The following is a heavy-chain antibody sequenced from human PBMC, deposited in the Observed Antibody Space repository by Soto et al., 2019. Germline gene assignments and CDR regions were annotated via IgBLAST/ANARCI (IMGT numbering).Heavy chain of an antibody. J-gene: IGHJ4*02. Sequence: LSLTCTVSGGSISSGGYYWSWIRQHPGKGLEWIGYIYYSGSTYYNPSLKSRVTISVDTSKNQFSLKLSSVTAADTAVYYCARDSFYGGDLYYFDYWGQGTLVTVSS. D-gene: IGHD4-17*01. CDR1: GGSISSGGYY. CDR3: ARDSFYGGDLYYFDY. CDR2: IYYSGST. V-gene: IGHV4-31*03.